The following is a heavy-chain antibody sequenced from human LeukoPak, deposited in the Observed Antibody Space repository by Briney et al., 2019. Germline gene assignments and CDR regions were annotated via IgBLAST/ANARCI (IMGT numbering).Heavy chain of an antibody. D-gene: IGHD5-18*01. V-gene: IGHV3-53*01. CDR2: IYSVGST. Sequence: GGSLRLSCAASGFTVSSNYMTWVRQAPGKGLEWVSTIYSVGSTYYADSVKGRSIISRDSSTNTLYLQMNSLRAEDTAVYFCARDGGYSYAYFDYWGQGTLVTVSS. J-gene: IGHJ4*02. CDR3: ARDGGYSYAYFDY. CDR1: GFTVSSNY.